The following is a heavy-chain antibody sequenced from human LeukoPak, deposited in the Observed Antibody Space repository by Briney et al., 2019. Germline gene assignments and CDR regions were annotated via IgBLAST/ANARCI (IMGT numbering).Heavy chain of an antibody. CDR3: ARDRGSGSLYFDY. CDR2: INPNSGGT. CDR1: GYTFTGNF. D-gene: IGHD3-10*01. V-gene: IGHV1-2*02. J-gene: IGHJ4*02. Sequence: GASVKVSCKASGYTFTGNFMHRVRQPPGQGLEWMGWINPNSGGTNYAEKLQGRVTMTTDTSTSTAYMELRSLRSDDTAVYYCARDRGSGSLYFDYWGQGTLVTVSS.